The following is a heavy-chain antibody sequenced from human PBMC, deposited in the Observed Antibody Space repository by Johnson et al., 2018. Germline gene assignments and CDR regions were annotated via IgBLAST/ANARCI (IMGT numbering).Heavy chain of an antibody. J-gene: IGHJ6*02. V-gene: IGHV1-8*01. CDR2: INPNSGNT. Sequence: VQLVESGAEVKKPGASVKVSCKASGYTFTSYDINWVRQATGQGLEWLGWINPNSGNTGYAQKFQGRVTMTRDNSITTANMALSRLRSNDTAVYYCARGRGQELERGYDYGRDVWGQGTTVTVSS. D-gene: IGHD5-12*01. CDR1: GYTFTSYD. CDR3: ARGRGQELERGYDYGRDV.